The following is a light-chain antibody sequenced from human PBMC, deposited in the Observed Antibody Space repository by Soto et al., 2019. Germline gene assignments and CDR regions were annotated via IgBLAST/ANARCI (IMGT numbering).Light chain of an antibody. CDR3: QHYGSLLWT. CDR2: DAS. V-gene: IGKV3-20*01. J-gene: IGKJ1*01. Sequence: ILLTQSPCTLSSSKGDRDTIACRASQSVRSMYLAWYQQKPGQAPRLLIYDASSMATGIPDRFSGCGSGTDFTLTISRLEPEDFAIYYCQHYGSLLWTFGQGTKVDI. CDR1: QSVRSMY.